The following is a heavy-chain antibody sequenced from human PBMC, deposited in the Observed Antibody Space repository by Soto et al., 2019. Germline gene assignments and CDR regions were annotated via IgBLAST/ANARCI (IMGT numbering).Heavy chain of an antibody. V-gene: IGHV1-2*04. D-gene: IGHD6-19*01. CDR3: ARARPVYSSGWYGAFDI. Sequence: ASVKVSCKASGYTFTGYYMHWVRQAPGQGLEWMGWINPNSGGTNYAQKFQGWVTMTRDTSISTAYMELSRLRSDDTAVYYCARARPVYSSGWYGAFDIWGQGTMVTVS. CDR2: INPNSGGT. J-gene: IGHJ3*02. CDR1: GYTFTGYY.